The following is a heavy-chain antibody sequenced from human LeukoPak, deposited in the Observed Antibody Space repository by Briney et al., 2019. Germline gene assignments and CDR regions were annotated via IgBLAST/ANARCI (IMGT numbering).Heavy chain of an antibody. V-gene: IGHV3-48*03. D-gene: IGHD3-22*01. CDR1: GFTFSSYE. J-gene: IGHJ4*02. CDR3: ARSEHYYDSSGLTYYFDY. CDR2: ISGSGSTI. Sequence: PGGSLRLSCAASGFTFSSYEMNWVRQAPGKGLEWVSYISGSGSTIYYADSVKGRFTISRDNAKNSLYLQMNSLRAEDTAVYYCARSEHYYDSSGLTYYFDYWGQGTLVTVSS.